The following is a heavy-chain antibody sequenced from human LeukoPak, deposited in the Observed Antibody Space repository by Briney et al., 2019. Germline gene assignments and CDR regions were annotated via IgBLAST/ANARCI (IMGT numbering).Heavy chain of an antibody. CDR3: ARDAGYGGNSDY. V-gene: IGHV3-7*01. D-gene: IGHD4-23*01. CDR1: GFTLNMFW. CDR2: INKDGSDK. Sequence: GGSLTLSCSPSGFTLNMFWMAWVRHAPREGLEWEAYINKDGSDKYHVDSVKGRFTVSRDNAKNSLYLQMNSLRAEDTAVYYCARDAGYGGNSDYWGEGTLVTVSS. J-gene: IGHJ4*02.